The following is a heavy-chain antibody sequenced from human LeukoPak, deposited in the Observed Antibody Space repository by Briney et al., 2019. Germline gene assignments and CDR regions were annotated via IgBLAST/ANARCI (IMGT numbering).Heavy chain of an antibody. Sequence: GGSLRLSCAASGFTFSSYAMSWVRQAPGKGLEWVSAISGSGGSTYYADSVKGRFTISRDNSKNTLYLQMNSLRAEGTAVYYCAKDLQYDFWSGYLNNWFDPWGQGTLVTVSS. D-gene: IGHD3-3*01. CDR1: GFTFSSYA. J-gene: IGHJ5*02. V-gene: IGHV3-23*01. CDR2: ISGSGGST. CDR3: AKDLQYDFWSGYLNNWFDP.